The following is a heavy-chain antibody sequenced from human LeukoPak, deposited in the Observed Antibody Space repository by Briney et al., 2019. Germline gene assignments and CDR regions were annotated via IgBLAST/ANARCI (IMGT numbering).Heavy chain of an antibody. J-gene: IGHJ4*02. Sequence: GASVKVSCKASGYIFISYYMHWVRQAPGQGLEWMGMINPTGGTTSHAQKFQGRVSLTSDTSTSTVYMDLSSLRSEDTAICYCARDGGSSGYYGYWGQGTLVTVSS. CDR2: INPTGGTT. D-gene: IGHD3-22*01. V-gene: IGHV1-46*01. CDR1: GYIFISYY. CDR3: ARDGGSSGYYGY.